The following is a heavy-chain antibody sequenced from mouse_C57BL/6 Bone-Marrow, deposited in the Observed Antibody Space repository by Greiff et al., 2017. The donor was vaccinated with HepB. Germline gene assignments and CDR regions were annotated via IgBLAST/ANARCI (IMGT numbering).Heavy chain of an antibody. Sequence: SGPVLVKPGASVKMSCKASGYTFTDYYMNWVKQSHGKSLEWIGVINPYNGGTSYNQKFKGKATLTVDKSSSTAYMELNSLTSEDSAVYYCARCGGYYDYFDYWGQGTTLTVSS. V-gene: IGHV1-19*01. D-gene: IGHD2-3*01. CDR3: ARCGGYYDYFDY. CDR1: GYTFTDYY. CDR2: INPYNGGT. J-gene: IGHJ2*01.